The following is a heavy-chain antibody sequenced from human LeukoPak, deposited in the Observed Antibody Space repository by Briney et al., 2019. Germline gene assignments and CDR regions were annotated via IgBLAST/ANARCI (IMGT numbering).Heavy chain of an antibody. D-gene: IGHD2-15*01. Sequence: PSETLSLTCAVYGGSFSGYYWGWIRQPPGKGLEWIGNIYYSGSTYYNPSLKSRVTISVDTSKNQFSLKLSSVTAADTAVYYCARGYCSGGSCYSYYYYNYMDVWGKGTTVTVSS. V-gene: IGHV4-34*01. CDR3: ARGYCSGGSCYSYYYYNYMDV. J-gene: IGHJ6*03. CDR1: GGSFSGYY. CDR2: IYYSGST.